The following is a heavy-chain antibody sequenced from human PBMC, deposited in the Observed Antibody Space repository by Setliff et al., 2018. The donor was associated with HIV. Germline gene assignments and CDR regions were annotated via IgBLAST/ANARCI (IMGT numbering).Heavy chain of an antibody. CDR3: ASIDCGGDCYSYYYYGMDV. J-gene: IGHJ6*02. CDR2: INAGNGNT. CDR1: GYTFSYA. Sequence: ASVKVSCKASGYTFSYAMHWVRQAPGQRLEWMGWINAGNGNTKYSQKFQGRVTITRDTSASTAHMELSSLRSEDTAVYYCASIDCGGDCYSYYYYGMDVWGQGTTVTVSS. V-gene: IGHV1-3*01. D-gene: IGHD2-21*02.